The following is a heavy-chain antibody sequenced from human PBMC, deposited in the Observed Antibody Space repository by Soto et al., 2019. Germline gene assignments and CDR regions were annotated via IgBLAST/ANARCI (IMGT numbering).Heavy chain of an antibody. Sequence: QLQESGPGLVKPSETLSLTCTVSGASIISSNSYWAWIRQSPGTGLEWIGSVSFGRDTYFNPSLKSRLTISADTSKNEISLNLKSVTAADTAVYYCARQPLHRVGSSISTLDIWGQGTVVTVSS. V-gene: IGHV4-39*01. J-gene: IGHJ3*02. CDR1: GASIISSNSY. CDR2: VSFGRDT. CDR3: ARQPLHRVGSSISTLDI. D-gene: IGHD1-26*01.